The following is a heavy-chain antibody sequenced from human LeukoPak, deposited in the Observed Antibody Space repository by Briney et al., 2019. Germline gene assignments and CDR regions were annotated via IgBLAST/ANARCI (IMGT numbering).Heavy chain of an antibody. CDR1: GFTFSSYW. CDR3: GRSYGTTGVYYYYYMDV. CDR2: IKQDGSEK. V-gene: IGHV3-7*01. D-gene: IGHD1/OR15-1a*01. Sequence: GGSLRLSCAASGFTFSSYWMSWVRQAPGKGLEWVANIKQDGSEKYYVDSVKGRFTISRDNAKNSLYLQMNSLRAEDTAVYYCGRSYGTTGVYYYYYMDVWGKGTTVTVSS. J-gene: IGHJ6*03.